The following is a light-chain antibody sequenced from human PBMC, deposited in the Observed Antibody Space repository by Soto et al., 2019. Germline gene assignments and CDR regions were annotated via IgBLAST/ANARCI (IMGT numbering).Light chain of an antibody. Sequence: QSALTQPASVSGSPGQSITISCTGTSSDVGGYDYVSWYQQYPGKAPKLIIYEVSNRPSGVSNRFSGSKSGNTASLTISGLQAEDEADYYCSSYTSSSTWVFGGGTKLTVL. J-gene: IGLJ3*02. CDR1: SSDVGGYDY. V-gene: IGLV2-14*01. CDR3: SSYTSSSTWV. CDR2: EVS.